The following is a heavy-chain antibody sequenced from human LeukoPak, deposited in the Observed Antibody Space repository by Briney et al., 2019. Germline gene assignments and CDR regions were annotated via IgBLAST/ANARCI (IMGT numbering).Heavy chain of an antibody. CDR1: GFTFSKYW. CDR3: ATRQWLAPPPDS. J-gene: IGHJ4*02. D-gene: IGHD6-19*01. CDR2: INTDGTVT. Sequence: GGSPRLSCAASGFTFSKYWMLWVRQAPGKGLESVSRINTDGTVTTYADSVKGRFTVSRDNADNTMFLQMNSVRDEDTAVYYCATRQWLAPPPDSWGQGTPVTVSS. V-gene: IGHV3-74*01.